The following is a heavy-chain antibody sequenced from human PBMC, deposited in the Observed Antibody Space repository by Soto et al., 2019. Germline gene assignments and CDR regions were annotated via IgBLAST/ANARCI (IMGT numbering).Heavy chain of an antibody. CDR3: TSQLGEISFPRAFDI. D-gene: IGHD3-16*02. Sequence: EVQLVESGGGLVQPGGSLKLSCAASGFTVSGSAVHWVRQASGKGLEWVGRIRSKTNSYATAYAASVKGRVTISRDYSKNTASLQMNSLKPEDTDVYYCTSQLGEISFPRAFDIWGQGTMVTVSS. CDR1: GFTVSGSA. CDR2: IRSKTNSYAT. V-gene: IGHV3-73*01. J-gene: IGHJ3*02.